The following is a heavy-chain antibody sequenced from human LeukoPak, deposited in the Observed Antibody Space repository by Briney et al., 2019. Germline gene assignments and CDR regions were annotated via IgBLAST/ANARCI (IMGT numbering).Heavy chain of an antibody. Sequence: SETLSLTCTVSGGSISSYYWSWIRQPPGKGLEWIGYIYYSGSTNCNPSLKSRVTISVDTSKNQFSLKLSSVTAADTAVYYCARAPRNYDFFPTRGMDVWGKGTTVTVSS. J-gene: IGHJ6*03. CDR2: IYYSGST. CDR1: GGSISSYY. V-gene: IGHV4-59*01. CDR3: ARAPRNYDFFPTRGMDV. D-gene: IGHD3-3*01.